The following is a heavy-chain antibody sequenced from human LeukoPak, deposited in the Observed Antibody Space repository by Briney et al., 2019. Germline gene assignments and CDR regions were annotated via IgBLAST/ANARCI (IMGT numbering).Heavy chain of an antibody. J-gene: IGHJ4*02. Sequence: GGSLRLSCVASGFTFSDYSMNWVRQAPGKGLEWVSAIGGGHDVDLYADSVKGRFTVSRDDAKKLTFLQMNNLRVEDTAIYYCVRDLTARNYFDSWGQGTLVTVSS. CDR3: VRDLTARNYFDS. CDR2: IGGGHDVD. CDR1: GFTFSDYS. V-gene: IGHV3-21*01. D-gene: IGHD2-21*02.